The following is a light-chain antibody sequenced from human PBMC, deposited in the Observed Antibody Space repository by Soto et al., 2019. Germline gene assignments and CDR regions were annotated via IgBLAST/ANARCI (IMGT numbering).Light chain of an antibody. CDR1: QSVSGY. Sequence: EIVLTQSPATLSLSPGERATLSCRASQSVSGYLVWYQQKPGQAPSLLIYDASNRATGIPARFSGSGSGTDFTLTISSLEPEDFAVYYCQQRSNWPPMYTFGQGTKLEIK. CDR2: DAS. V-gene: IGKV3-11*01. J-gene: IGKJ2*01. CDR3: QQRSNWPPMYT.